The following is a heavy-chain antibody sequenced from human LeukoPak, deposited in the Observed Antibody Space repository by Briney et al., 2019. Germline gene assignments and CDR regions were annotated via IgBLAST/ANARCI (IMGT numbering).Heavy chain of an antibody. CDR2: FYFGGGT. D-gene: IGHD3-10*01. Sequence: SETLSLTCTVSGGSITSSPYYWGWIRQPTGKGLEWIGSFYFGGGTYYNPSLKSRLTISVDTSKNQFSLKLTSVTAADTALYYCARISGPYYYGVDVWGQGTTVTVSS. CDR3: ARISGPYYYGVDV. V-gene: IGHV4-39*01. J-gene: IGHJ6*02. CDR1: GGSITSSPYY.